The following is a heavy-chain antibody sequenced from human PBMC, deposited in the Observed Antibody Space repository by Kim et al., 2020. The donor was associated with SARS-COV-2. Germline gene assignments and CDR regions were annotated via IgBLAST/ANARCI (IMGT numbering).Heavy chain of an antibody. CDR1: GFTFGDYA. J-gene: IGHJ6*03. CDR2: IRSKAYGGTT. V-gene: IGHV3-49*04. D-gene: IGHD6-13*01. CDR3: TRAYGSSWYYYYYMDV. Sequence: GALRLSCTASGFTFGDYAMSWVRQAPGKGLEWVGFIRSKAYGGTTEYAASVKGRFTISRDDSKSIAYLQMNSLKTEDTAVYYCTRAYGSSWYYYYYMDVWGKGTTVTVSS.